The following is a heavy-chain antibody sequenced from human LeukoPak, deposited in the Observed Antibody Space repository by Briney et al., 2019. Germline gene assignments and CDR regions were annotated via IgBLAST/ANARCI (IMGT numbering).Heavy chain of an antibody. V-gene: IGHV4-4*07. D-gene: IGHD3-10*01. J-gene: IGHJ2*01. Sequence: SETLSLTCTVSGGSISSYYWSWIRQPAGKGLEWIGRIYTSGSTNYNPSLKSRVTMSVDTSKNQFSLKLSSVTAADTAVYYCARDGVYGSGSYSDWYFDLWGRDTLVTVSS. CDR1: GGSISSYY. CDR2: IYTSGST. CDR3: ARDGVYGSGSYSDWYFDL.